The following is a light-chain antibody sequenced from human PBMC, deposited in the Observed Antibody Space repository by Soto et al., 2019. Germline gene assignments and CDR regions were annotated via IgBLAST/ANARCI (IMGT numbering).Light chain of an antibody. CDR1: QSISVW. Sequence: DIQMTQSPSTLSASVGDRVTITCRASQSISVWLAWYQQKAGKAPNLLIYKTSRLESGVQSTFSGSESETEFPLTISGLQPGDSATYYCQRYNSYSPTFGQGTKVEVK. CDR3: QRYNSYSPT. J-gene: IGKJ1*01. V-gene: IGKV1-5*03. CDR2: KTS.